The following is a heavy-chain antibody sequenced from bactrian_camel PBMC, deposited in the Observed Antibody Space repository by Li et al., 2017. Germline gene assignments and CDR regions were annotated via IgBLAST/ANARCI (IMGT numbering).Heavy chain of an antibody. CDR2: IYGGGATYTERT. J-gene: IGHJ4*01. D-gene: IGHD3*01. Sequence: VQLVESGGGSVQAGGSLRLSCVAVQDTTKRNAMAWFRQGPGGKEREGLAAIYGGGATYTERTYYADSVKGRFTISEDKAKNTVYLQMDSLKPEDTAMYYCGAKDFTPCRPPLYDYLTDDQGTQVTVS. V-gene: IGHV3S31*01. CDR1: QDTTKRNA.